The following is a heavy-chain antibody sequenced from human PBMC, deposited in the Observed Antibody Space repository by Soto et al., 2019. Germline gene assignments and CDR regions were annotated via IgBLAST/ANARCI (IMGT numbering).Heavy chain of an antibody. Sequence: SVKVSCTASGGTFRSYAISWLRQAPGQGLEWMGGIIPIFGTANYAQKFQGRVTITADESTSTAYMELSSLRSEDTAVYYCARDFGSLVRAFDIWGQGTMVTVSS. D-gene: IGHD6-13*01. CDR1: GGTFRSYA. CDR3: ARDFGSLVRAFDI. J-gene: IGHJ3*02. CDR2: IIPIFGTA. V-gene: IGHV1-69*01.